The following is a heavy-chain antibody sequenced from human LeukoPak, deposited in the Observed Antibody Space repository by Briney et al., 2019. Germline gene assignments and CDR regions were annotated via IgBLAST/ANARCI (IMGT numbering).Heavy chain of an antibody. CDR1: GFTFSSYA. Sequence: PGGSLRLSCAASGFTFSSYAMSWAPQAPGKGLEWVSAISGSGGSTYYADSVKGRFTISRDNSKNTLYLQMNSLRAEDTAVYYCAKIYYYDSSGYYDAFDIWGQGTMVTVSS. V-gene: IGHV3-23*01. CDR2: ISGSGGST. J-gene: IGHJ3*02. D-gene: IGHD3-22*01. CDR3: AKIYYYDSSGYYDAFDI.